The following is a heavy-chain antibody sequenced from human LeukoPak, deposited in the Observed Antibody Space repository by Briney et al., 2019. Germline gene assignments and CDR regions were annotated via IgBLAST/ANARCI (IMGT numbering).Heavy chain of an antibody. J-gene: IGHJ3*02. V-gene: IGHV1-2*02. Sequence: ASVKVSCKASGYTFTGYYMHWVRQAPGQGLEWMGWINPNSGGTNYAQKFQGRVTMTRDTSISTAYMELSRLRSDDTAVYYCPRYSPNAVSYRHAFHIWGQGTMVPVSS. CDR1: GYTFTGYY. CDR3: PRYSPNAVSYRHAFHI. CDR2: INPNSGGT. D-gene: IGHD2-8*01.